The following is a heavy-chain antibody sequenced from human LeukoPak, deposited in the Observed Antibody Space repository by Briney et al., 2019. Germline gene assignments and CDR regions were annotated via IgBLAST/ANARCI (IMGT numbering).Heavy chain of an antibody. CDR3: ARGLDLYAFDI. Sequence: ASVKVSCKASGYTYTSYGISWVRQAPGQGLEWMGWISAYNGNTNYAQKLQGRVTMTTDTSTSTAYMELSRLRSDGTAVYYCARGLDLYAFDIWGQGTMVTVSS. V-gene: IGHV1-18*01. CDR1: GYTYTSYG. D-gene: IGHD3/OR15-3a*01. J-gene: IGHJ3*02. CDR2: ISAYNGNT.